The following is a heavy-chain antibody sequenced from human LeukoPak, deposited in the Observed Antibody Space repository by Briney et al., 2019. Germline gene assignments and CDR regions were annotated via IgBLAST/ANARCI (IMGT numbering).Heavy chain of an antibody. D-gene: IGHD3-22*01. CDR1: GGSISSSSYY. Sequence: SETLSLTCTVSGGSISSSSYYWGWIRQPPGKGLEWIGSIYYSGSTYYNPSLKSRVTISVDTSKNQFSLKLSSVTAADTAVYYCVRWENYYDSSGYYDYWGQGTLVTVSS. V-gene: IGHV4-39*01. CDR3: VRWENYYDSSGYYDY. CDR2: IYYSGST. J-gene: IGHJ4*02.